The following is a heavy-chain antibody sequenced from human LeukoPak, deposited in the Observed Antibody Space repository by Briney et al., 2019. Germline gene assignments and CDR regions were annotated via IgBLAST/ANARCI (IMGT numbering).Heavy chain of an antibody. D-gene: IGHD4-17*01. Sequence: GRSLRLSCAASGFTFSSYAMHWVRQAPGKGLEWVAVIWYDGSNKYYADSVKGRFTISRDNSKKTLHLQMNSLRAEDTAVYYCARDGIGYGDYSFYYYYYSMDVWGQGTTVTVSS. CDR3: ARDGIGYGDYSFYYYYYSMDV. CDR1: GFTFSSYA. V-gene: IGHV3-33*08. J-gene: IGHJ6*02. CDR2: IWYDGSNK.